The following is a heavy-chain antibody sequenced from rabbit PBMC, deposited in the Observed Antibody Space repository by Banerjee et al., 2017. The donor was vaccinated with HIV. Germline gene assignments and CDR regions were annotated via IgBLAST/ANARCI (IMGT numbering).Heavy chain of an antibody. D-gene: IGHD4-1*01. CDR1: GFSFSSGYD. CDR3: ARHGSSSVWGGDL. Sequence: QEQLQESGGGLFQPGGSLTLTCKASGFSFSSGYDMCWVRQAPGKGLEWIACIYTSSGSTDYASWVSGRFTISLDNAQNTVTLQMTNLTAADTATYFCARHGSSSVWGGDLWGQGTLVTVS. CDR2: IYTSSGST. V-gene: IGHV1S43*01. J-gene: IGHJ4*01.